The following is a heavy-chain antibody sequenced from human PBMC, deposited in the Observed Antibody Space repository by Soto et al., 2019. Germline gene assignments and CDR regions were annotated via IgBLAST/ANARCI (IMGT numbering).Heavy chain of an antibody. D-gene: IGHD1-26*01. J-gene: IGHJ4*02. CDR1: GFTFSSYA. CDR2: ISYDGSNK. Sequence: PGESLKISCAASGFTFSSYAMHWVRQAPGKGLKWMAVISYDGSNKYYADSVKGRFTISRDNSKNTLYLQMNSLRAEDTAVYYCARDDSGSFPPYYFDYWGQGTLVTVSS. CDR3: ARDDSGSFPPYYFDY. V-gene: IGHV3-30-3*01.